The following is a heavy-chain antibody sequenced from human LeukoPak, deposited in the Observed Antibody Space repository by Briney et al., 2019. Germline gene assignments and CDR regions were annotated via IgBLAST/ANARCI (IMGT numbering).Heavy chain of an antibody. V-gene: IGHV4-38-2*02. CDR1: GYSISSGHY. CDR2: MYHSGST. J-gene: IGHJ5*02. Sequence: PSETLSLTCTVSGYSISSGHYWGWIRQPPGKGLEWIGSMYHSGSTYYNPPLKSRVTTSEDTSKNQFSLKLRSVTAADTAVYYCARGPRFGELLWHRFDPWGQGTLVTVSS. D-gene: IGHD3-10*01. CDR3: ARGPRFGELLWHRFDP.